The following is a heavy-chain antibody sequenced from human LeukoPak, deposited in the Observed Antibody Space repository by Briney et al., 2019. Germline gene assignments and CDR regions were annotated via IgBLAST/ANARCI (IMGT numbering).Heavy chain of an antibody. CDR2: IYSSGST. CDR3: ARDPYGSASYYYFDS. Sequence: SETLSLTCSVSGGSISSYYWSWIRQPAGKGLEWIGRIYSSGSTNYNPSLKRRVTMSVDTSKNQFSLKVNSVTAADTAVYYCARDPYGSASYYYFDSWGQGTLVTVSS. V-gene: IGHV4-4*07. D-gene: IGHD3-10*01. CDR1: GGSISSYY. J-gene: IGHJ4*02.